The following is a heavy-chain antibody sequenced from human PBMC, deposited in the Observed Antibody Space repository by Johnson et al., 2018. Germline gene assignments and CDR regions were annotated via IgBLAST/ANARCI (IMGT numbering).Heavy chain of an antibody. D-gene: IGHD3-22*01. V-gene: IGHV1-46*01. Sequence: QVQLVQSGAEVKKPGASVKVSCKASGYTFTSYYMHWVRQAPGQGLEWMGIINPSGGSTSYAQKFQGRVTMTRDTSTSTVYMELSSLRSEDTAGYYCARGSYYYDSSGYLGSFQHWGQGTLVTVAS. CDR2: INPSGGST. CDR1: GYTFTSYY. J-gene: IGHJ1*01. CDR3: ARGSYYYDSSGYLGSFQH.